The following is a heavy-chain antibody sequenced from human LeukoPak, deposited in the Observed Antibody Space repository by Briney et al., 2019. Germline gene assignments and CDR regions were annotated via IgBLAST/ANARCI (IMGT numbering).Heavy chain of an antibody. J-gene: IGHJ4*02. V-gene: IGHV4-30-4*08. Sequence: PSETLSLTCTVSGGSISSYYWSWIRQPPGKGLEWIGYIYYSGSTYYNPSLKSRVTISVDTSKNQFSLKLSSVTAADTAVYYCAREGLLRYFDWLSGYFDYWGQGTLVTVSS. CDR1: GGSISSYY. D-gene: IGHD3-9*01. CDR3: AREGLLRYFDWLSGYFDY. CDR2: IYYSGST.